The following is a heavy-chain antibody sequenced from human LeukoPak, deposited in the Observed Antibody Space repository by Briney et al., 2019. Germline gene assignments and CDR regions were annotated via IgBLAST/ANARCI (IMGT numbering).Heavy chain of an antibody. CDR2: IDPNSGGA. CDR1: GHTFTGYY. D-gene: IGHD6-19*01. V-gene: IGHV1-2*02. CDR3: ARGVRLVRLYGMDV. Sequence: ASVKVSCKASGHTFTGYYVHWLRQAPGQGLEWMGWIDPNSGGANYAQKLQGRVTMTRDTSISTAYMELSRLTSDDTAVYYCARGVRLVRLYGMDVWGQGTTVTVSS. J-gene: IGHJ6*02.